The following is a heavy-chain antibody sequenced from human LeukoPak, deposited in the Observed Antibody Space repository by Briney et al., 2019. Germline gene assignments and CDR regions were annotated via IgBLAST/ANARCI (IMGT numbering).Heavy chain of an antibody. CDR1: GFTVSSNY. Sequence: GGSLRLSCAASGFTVSSNYMSWVRLAPGKGLEWVSVIYSGGSTYYADSVKGRFTVSRDNSKNTLYLQMNSLRAEDTAVYYCARGPYSSNWYVDYWGQGTLVTVAS. V-gene: IGHV3-66*01. CDR3: ARGPYSSNWYVDY. J-gene: IGHJ4*02. D-gene: IGHD6-13*01. CDR2: IYSGGST.